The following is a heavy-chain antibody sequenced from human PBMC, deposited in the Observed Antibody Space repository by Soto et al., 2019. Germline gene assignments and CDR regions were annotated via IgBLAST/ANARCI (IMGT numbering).Heavy chain of an antibody. J-gene: IGHJ4*02. CDR3: AKIIAAAATGY. CDR2: INSGGSST. Sequence: GGSLRLSCAASGFTFSSYWMHWVRQAPGKGLVWVSRINSGGSSTNYADSVKGRFTISRDNSKNTLYLQMNSLRAEDTAVYYCAKIIAAAATGYWGQGTLVTVSS. V-gene: IGHV3-74*01. D-gene: IGHD6-13*01. CDR1: GFTFSSYW.